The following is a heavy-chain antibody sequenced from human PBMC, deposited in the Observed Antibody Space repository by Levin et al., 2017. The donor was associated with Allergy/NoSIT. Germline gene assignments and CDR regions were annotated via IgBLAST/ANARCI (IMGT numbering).Heavy chain of an antibody. CDR2: IRSKAYGGTT. CDR3: TRVGYSGNADFDY. J-gene: IGHJ4*02. D-gene: IGHD1-26*01. CDR1: GFTFADYG. V-gene: IGHV3-49*03. Sequence: PGGSLRLSCTASGFTFADYGMSWFRQAPGKGLEWIGFIRSKAYGGTTLSAASVKGRFTISRDDSKSIAYLQMNSLQTDDTAVYYCTRVGYSGNADFDYWGQGTLVTVSS.